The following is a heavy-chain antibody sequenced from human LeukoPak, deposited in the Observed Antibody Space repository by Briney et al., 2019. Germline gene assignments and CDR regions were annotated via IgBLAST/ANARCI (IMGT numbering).Heavy chain of an antibody. CDR2: ISGSGGST. D-gene: IGHD3-10*01. Sequence: GSLRLSCAASGFTLSSYAMSWVRQAPGKGLEWVSAISGSGGSTYYADSVKGRFTISRDNSKNTLYLQMNSLRAEDTAVYYCARDWGEILWFGELGDWGQGTLVTVSS. CDR3: ARDWGEILWFGELGD. J-gene: IGHJ4*02. CDR1: GFTLSSYA. V-gene: IGHV3-23*01.